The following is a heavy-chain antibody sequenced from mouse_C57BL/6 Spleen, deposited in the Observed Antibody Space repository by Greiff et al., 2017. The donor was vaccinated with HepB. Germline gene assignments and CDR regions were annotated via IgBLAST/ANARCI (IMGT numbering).Heavy chain of an antibody. Sequence: EVQGVESGGDLVKPGGSLKLSCAASGFTFSSYGMSWVRQTPDKRLEWVATISSGGSYTYYPDSVKGRFTISRDNAKNTLYLQMSSLKSEDTAMYYCARQGDGYSFDYWGRGTTLTVSS. J-gene: IGHJ2*01. CDR2: ISSGGSYT. CDR3: ARQGDGYSFDY. CDR1: GFTFSSYG. D-gene: IGHD2-3*01. V-gene: IGHV5-6*01.